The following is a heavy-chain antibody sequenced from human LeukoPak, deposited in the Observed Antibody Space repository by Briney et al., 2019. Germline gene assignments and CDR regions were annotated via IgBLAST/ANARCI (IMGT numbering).Heavy chain of an antibody. CDR1: GFTFSSYG. J-gene: IGHJ4*02. CDR2: ISYDGSNK. V-gene: IGHV3-30*18. D-gene: IGHD4-17*01. CDR3: AKGEGDYGYFDY. Sequence: PGGSLRLSCAASGFTFSSYGTHWVRQAPGKGLEWVAVISYDGSNKYYADPVKGRFTISRDNSKNTLYLQMNSLRAEDTAVYYCAKGEGDYGYFDYWGQGTLVTVSS.